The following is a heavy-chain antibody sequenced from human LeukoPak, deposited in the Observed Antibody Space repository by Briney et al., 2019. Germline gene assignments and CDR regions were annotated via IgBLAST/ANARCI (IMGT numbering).Heavy chain of an antibody. CDR3: ARVRYCGSTSCP. J-gene: IGHJ5*02. CDR1: SYSISSGYY. Sequence: SETLSLTCTVSSYSISSGYYWSWIRQPPGKGLEWIGEINHSGSTNYNPSLKSRVTISVDTSKNQFSLKLSSVTAADTAVYYCARVRYCGSTSCPWGQGTLVTVSS. D-gene: IGHD2-2*01. CDR2: INHSGST. V-gene: IGHV4-38-2*02.